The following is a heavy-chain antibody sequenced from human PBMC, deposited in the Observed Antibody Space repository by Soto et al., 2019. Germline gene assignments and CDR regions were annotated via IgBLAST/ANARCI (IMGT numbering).Heavy chain of an antibody. J-gene: IGHJ4*01. CDR2: INHSGSS. CDR3: ARGPMVRGVI. D-gene: IGHD3-10*01. CDR1: GESSGGYY. V-gene: IGHV4-34*01. Sequence: QVQLQQWGAGLLKPSETLSLTCAVYGESSGGYYWTWIRQPPGKGLEWIGEINHSGSSNYNPSLKSRVTMSLDTSRNQFFLKVRSVTAADTAVYYWARGPMVRGVIWGQGTLVTFSS.